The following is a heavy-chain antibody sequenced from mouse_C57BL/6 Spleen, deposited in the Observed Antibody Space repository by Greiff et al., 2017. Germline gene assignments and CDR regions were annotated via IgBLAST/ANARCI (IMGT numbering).Heavy chain of an antibody. Sequence: EVQLVESGPGLVKPSQSLSLTCSVTGYSITSGYYWNWIRQFPGNKLEWMGYISYDGSNNYNPSLKNRISITRDTSKNQFFLKLNSVTTEDTATYYCARELSAPGAYWGQGTLVTVSA. V-gene: IGHV3-6*01. CDR1: GYSITSGYY. CDR2: ISYDGSN. J-gene: IGHJ3*01. CDR3: ARELSAPGAY.